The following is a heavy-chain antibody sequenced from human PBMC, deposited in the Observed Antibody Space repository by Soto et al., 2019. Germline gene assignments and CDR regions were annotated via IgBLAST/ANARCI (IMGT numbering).Heavy chain of an antibody. CDR1: RGSVSSDSYY. D-gene: IGHD3-10*01. Sequence: ASETLSLTCSYSRGSVSSDSYYWTWIRQPPGKGLEWIGYIDYSGSTNYSPSLKSRVTISKDTSKNQFSLRLNSVTTADTATYYCARGLTSILFDYWGQGTLVTVSS. CDR2: IDYSGST. CDR3: ARGLTSILFDY. J-gene: IGHJ4*02. V-gene: IGHV4-61*01.